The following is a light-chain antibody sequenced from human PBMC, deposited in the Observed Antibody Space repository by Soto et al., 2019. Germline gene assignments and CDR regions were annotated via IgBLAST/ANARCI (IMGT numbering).Light chain of an antibody. Sequence: DIVLTQSPGTLSLSPGERVTFSCRASRSVRNYLAWYQQKPGQAPSLLIFDASTRATGIPPRFSGSGSGTDFTLTISGVEPEDAAVYYCQQYFNWPLTWTFGPGTKVQIK. CDR2: DAS. CDR1: RSVRNY. V-gene: IGKV3-11*01. CDR3: QQYFNWPLTWT. J-gene: IGKJ3*01.